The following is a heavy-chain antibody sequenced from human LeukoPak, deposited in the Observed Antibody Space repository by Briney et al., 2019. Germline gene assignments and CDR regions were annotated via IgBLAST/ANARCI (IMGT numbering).Heavy chain of an antibody. J-gene: IGHJ6*04. D-gene: IGHD3-16*01. CDR3: AKSTRAVMAMMDV. CDR2: ISGSGSSI. CDR1: GFSFSDYY. V-gene: IGHV3-11*04. Sequence: GGSLRLSCAASGFSFSDYYISWIRQTPGKGLEWISKISGSGSSIQYAESVKGRFTISRENAKNSVYLQMNSLRAEDTAVYFCAKSTRAVMAMMDVWGKGTTVTVSS.